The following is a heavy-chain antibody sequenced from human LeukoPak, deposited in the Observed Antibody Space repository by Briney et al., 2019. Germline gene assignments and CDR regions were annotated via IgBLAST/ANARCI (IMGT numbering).Heavy chain of an antibody. J-gene: IGHJ6*03. V-gene: IGHV3-66*02. CDR3: ARERYYYYMDV. CDR1: GFTVSSNY. Sequence: GGSLRLSCAASGFTVSSNYMSWVRQAPGKGLEWVSVIYSGGSTYYADSVKGRFTISRDNSKNTLYLQMNSLRAEDTAVYYCARERYYYYMDVWGEGTTVTVSS. CDR2: IYSGGST.